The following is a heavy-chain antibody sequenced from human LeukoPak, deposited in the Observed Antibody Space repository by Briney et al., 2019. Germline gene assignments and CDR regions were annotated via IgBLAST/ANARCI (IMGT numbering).Heavy chain of an antibody. CDR2: ISGSGGST. CDR1: GFTFSSYA. CDR3: ASHSYGYNH. V-gene: IGHV3-23*01. J-gene: IGHJ5*02. Sequence: GGSLRLSCAASGFTFSSYAMSWVRQAPGKGLEWVSAISGSGGSTYYTDSVKGRFTISRDNARNSLYLQMNSLRAEDTAVYYCASHSYGYNHWGQGTLVIVSS. D-gene: IGHD3-16*01.